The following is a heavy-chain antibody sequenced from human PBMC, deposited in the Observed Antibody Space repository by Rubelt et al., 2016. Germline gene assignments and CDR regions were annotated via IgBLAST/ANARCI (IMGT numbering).Heavy chain of an antibody. D-gene: IGHD2-8*02. Sequence: EVQLVESGGGLFQPGGSLRLSCAASGFSFRTTWMSWVRQGPGKGLEWLANIKYDGSEKYYVDSVKDRFTISRDNAKNSLYLQMNTLRPEDTAVYYCARDPARDLVRRLLYDYWGQGTLVTVSS. J-gene: IGHJ4*02. V-gene: IGHV3-7*01. CDR3: ARDPARDLVRRLLYDY. CDR1: GFSFRTTW. CDR2: IKYDGSEK.